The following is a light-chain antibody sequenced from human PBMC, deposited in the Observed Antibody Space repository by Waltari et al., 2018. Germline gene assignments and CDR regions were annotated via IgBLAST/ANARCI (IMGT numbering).Light chain of an antibody. CDR2: EVS. CDR3: CSYASSGTFV. CDR1: SSDIGRYGL. V-gene: IGLV2-23*02. Sequence: QSALTQPASVSGSPGQSITISCTGTSSDIGRYGLVSGYQHHPGNAPKVKIYEVSKRPSGVPDRFSGSRSGNTASLTISGLQAEDEADYYCCSYASSGTFVFGTGTKVTVL. J-gene: IGLJ1*01.